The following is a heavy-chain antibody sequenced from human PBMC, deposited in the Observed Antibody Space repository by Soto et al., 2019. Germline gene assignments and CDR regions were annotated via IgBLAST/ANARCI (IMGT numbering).Heavy chain of an antibody. J-gene: IGHJ4*02. CDR1: GFTFSNAW. Sequence: VQLVESGGGLVKPGGSLRLSCAASGFTFSNAWMNWVRQAPGKGLEWVGRIKSKTDGGTTDYAAPVKGRFTISRDDSKNTLYLQMNSLKTEDTAVYYCTTEGIGDCSSTSCSDFDYWGQGTLVTVSS. CDR2: IKSKTDGGTT. D-gene: IGHD2-2*01. CDR3: TTEGIGDCSSTSCSDFDY. V-gene: IGHV3-15*07.